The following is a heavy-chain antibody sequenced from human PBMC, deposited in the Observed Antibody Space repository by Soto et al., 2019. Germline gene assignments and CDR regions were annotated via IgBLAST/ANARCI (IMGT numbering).Heavy chain of an antibody. CDR2: MYYTGST. D-gene: IGHD2-8*02. Sequence: TSETLSLTCSVSGGSITSSSYYWAWIRQPPGKGLEWIGSMYYTGSTYYNPSLKSRATISVDTPRNQFSLKLNSVTTADTAVYYCAKHPYWGGYYYNGMDVWGQGTTVTVSS. CDR1: GGSITSSSYY. V-gene: IGHV4-39*01. J-gene: IGHJ6*02. CDR3: AKHPYWGGYYYNGMDV.